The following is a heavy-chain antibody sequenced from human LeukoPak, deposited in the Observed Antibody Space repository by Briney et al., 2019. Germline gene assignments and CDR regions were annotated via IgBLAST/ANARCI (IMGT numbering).Heavy chain of an antibody. Sequence: GGSLRLSCAASGFIFSSYSMNWVRQAPGKGLEWVSSISSSSRYIYYADSVKGRFTISRDNAKNSLYLQMNSLRAEDTAVYYCARVLITMVRGVTRVIDYWGQGTLVTVSS. D-gene: IGHD3-10*01. CDR1: GFIFSSYS. J-gene: IGHJ4*02. CDR2: ISSSSRYI. V-gene: IGHV3-21*01. CDR3: ARVLITMVRGVTRVIDY.